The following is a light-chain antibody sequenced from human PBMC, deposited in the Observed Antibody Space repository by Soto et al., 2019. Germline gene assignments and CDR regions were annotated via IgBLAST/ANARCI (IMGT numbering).Light chain of an antibody. CDR3: SSYTTNDTLV. Sequence: QSALTQPASVSGSPGQSITISCTGTSSDVGGYNYVSWYQQHPGQVPKLIIYEVTKRPSGVSSRLSGSKSGNTAALTSSGLQAEDEADYCCSSYTTNDTLVFGGGTKLTVL. V-gene: IGLV2-14*01. CDR2: EVT. J-gene: IGLJ3*02. CDR1: SSDVGGYNY.